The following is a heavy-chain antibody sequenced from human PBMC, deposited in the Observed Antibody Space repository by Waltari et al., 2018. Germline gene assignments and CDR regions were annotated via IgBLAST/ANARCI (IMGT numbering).Heavy chain of an antibody. D-gene: IGHD3-16*01. V-gene: IGHV4-34*02. J-gene: IGHJ6*02. CDR2: INHRGNP. CDR1: GESFSDYY. Sequence: VQLQQWGEGLLKTSETLSLTCAVDGESFSDYYWTWIRQPPGKGLEWIGEINHRGNPNYTPSLEHLVSISVDTSKYHFSLNLLSLTSAVTAVYYCARVDGVPPPLTNPRDLPAADLYYNYEMDVWGQGTTVTVSS. CDR3: ARVDGVPPPLTNPRDLPAADLYYNYEMDV.